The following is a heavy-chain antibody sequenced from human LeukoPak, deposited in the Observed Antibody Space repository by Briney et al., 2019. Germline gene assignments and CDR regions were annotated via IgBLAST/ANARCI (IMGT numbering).Heavy chain of an antibody. CDR2: INHSGST. CDR1: GGSFSGYY. D-gene: IGHD6-6*01. Sequence: PSETLSLTCAVYGGSFSGYYWSWIRQPPGKGLEWIGEINHSGSTNYNPSLKSRVTISVDTSKNQFSLKLSSVTAADTAVYYCARDPIAARPSRIDYWGQGTLVTVSS. CDR3: ARDPIAARPSRIDY. J-gene: IGHJ4*02. V-gene: IGHV4-34*01.